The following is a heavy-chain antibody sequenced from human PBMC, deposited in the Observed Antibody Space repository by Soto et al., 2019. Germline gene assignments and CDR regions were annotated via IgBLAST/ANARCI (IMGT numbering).Heavy chain of an antibody. CDR3: AEGRRGIAAAGHDAFDI. Sequence: ASVKVSCKASGYTFTSYAMHWVRQAPGQRLEWMGWINAGNGNTKYSQKFQGRVTMTRDTSTSTVYMELSSLRSEDTAVYYCAEGRRGIAAAGHDAFDIWGQGTMVTVSS. J-gene: IGHJ3*02. D-gene: IGHD6-13*01. CDR2: INAGNGNT. CDR1: GYTFTSYA. V-gene: IGHV1-3*01.